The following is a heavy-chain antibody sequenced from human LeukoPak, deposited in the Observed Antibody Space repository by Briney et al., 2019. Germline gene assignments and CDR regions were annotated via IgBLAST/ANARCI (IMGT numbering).Heavy chain of an antibody. Sequence: TGGSLRLSCAASGFTFSDYYMSWIRQAPGKGLEWVSYISSSSSYTNYADSVKGRFTISRDNAKNSLCLQMNSLRAEDTAVYYCARDRRWGCGGDCYTNWFDPWGQGTLVTVSS. CDR1: GFTFSDYY. CDR3: ARDRRWGCGGDCYTNWFDP. J-gene: IGHJ5*02. CDR2: ISSSSSYT. D-gene: IGHD2-21*02. V-gene: IGHV3-11*06.